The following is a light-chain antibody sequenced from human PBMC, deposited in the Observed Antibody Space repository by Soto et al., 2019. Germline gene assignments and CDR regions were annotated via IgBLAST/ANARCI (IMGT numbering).Light chain of an antibody. V-gene: IGLV3-1*01. CDR3: QAWDSGTVV. CDR1: TLGSKF. Sequence: SSELTQPPSVSVSPGQTANITCSGNTLGSKFVFWYQQKARQSPMVVIYEVTKRPSGIPERFSGSNSGNTATLTISGTQAMDEADFYCQAWDSGTVVFGGGTKLTVL. CDR2: EVT. J-gene: IGLJ2*01.